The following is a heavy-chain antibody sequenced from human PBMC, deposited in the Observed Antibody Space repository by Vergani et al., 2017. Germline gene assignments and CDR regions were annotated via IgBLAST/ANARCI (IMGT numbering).Heavy chain of an antibody. Sequence: QVQLQQWGAGLLKPSETLSLTCAVYGGSFSSYYWSWIRQPPGKGLEWIGYIYHSGSTYYNPSLKSRVTISVDRSKNQFSLKLSSVTAADTAVYYCARGYYDFWSGYYNWFDPWGQGTLVTVSS. V-gene: IGHV4-34*01. J-gene: IGHJ5*02. D-gene: IGHD3-3*01. CDR3: ARGYYDFWSGYYNWFDP. CDR1: GGSFSSYY. CDR2: IYHSGST.